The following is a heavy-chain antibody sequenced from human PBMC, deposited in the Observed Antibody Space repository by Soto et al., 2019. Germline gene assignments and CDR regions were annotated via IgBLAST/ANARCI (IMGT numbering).Heavy chain of an antibody. CDR3: AKDRCPKMATLRFDY. V-gene: IGHV3-23*01. J-gene: IGHJ4*02. D-gene: IGHD5-12*01. Sequence: PGGSLRLSCAASGFTFSNYAMNWVRQAPGKGLEWVSSMTNNGDATYYTDSVKGRFTISRDNSKNTLYLQMNSLRAEDTAVYYCAKDRCPKMATLRFDYWSQGTLVTVSS. CDR1: GFTFSNYA. CDR2: MTNNGDAT.